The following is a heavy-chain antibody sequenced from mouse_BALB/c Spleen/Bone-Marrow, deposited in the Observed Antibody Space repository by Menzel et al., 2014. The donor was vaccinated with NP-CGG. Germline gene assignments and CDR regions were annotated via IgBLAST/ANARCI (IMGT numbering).Heavy chain of an antibody. CDR3: ARNFYGSSYFDY. Sequence: VQVVESGPELLRPGVSVKLSCKGSGYTFTAYAMHWVKQSHAKSLEWIGLISTYSGNTHYNQNFKGKATMTVDKSSSTAYMELARLTSEDSAIYYCARNFYGSSYFDYWGQGTTLTVSS. CDR2: ISTYSGNT. D-gene: IGHD1-1*01. CDR1: GYTFTAYA. V-gene: IGHV1-67*01. J-gene: IGHJ2*01.